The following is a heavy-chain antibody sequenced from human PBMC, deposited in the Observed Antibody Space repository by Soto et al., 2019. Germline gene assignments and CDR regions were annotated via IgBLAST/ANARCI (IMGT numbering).Heavy chain of an antibody. CDR1: GGXTSSGVYY. Sequence: XLSLTCTFSGGXTSSGVYYWSWIRQHPGKGREWIGYIYYSGSTYYNPSLKSRVTISVDTSKNQFSIKLSSVTAADTAVYYCATDRSGGSGSYGPKYGMDVWGQGTTGTVSS. V-gene: IGHV4-31*03. CDR3: ATDRSGGSGSYGPKYGMDV. CDR2: IYYSGST. D-gene: IGHD3-10*01. J-gene: IGHJ6*02.